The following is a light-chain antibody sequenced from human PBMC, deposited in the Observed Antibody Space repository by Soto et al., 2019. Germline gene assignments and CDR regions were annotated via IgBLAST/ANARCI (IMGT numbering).Light chain of an antibody. CDR2: DVS. V-gene: IGLV2-14*03. CDR3: SSYTSSNTYV. J-gene: IGLJ1*01. Sequence: QSVLTQPASVSGSPGQSITISCTGTISEVSGYNFVSWYQQYPGKAPKLMIYDVSNRPSGVSNRFSGSKSGNTAPLTISGLQAEDEADYYCSSYTSSNTYVFGAGTKVTVL. CDR1: ISEVSGYNF.